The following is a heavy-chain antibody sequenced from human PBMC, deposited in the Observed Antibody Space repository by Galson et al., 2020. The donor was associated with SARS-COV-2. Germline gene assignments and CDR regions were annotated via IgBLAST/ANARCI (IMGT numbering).Heavy chain of an antibody. D-gene: IGHD3-10*01. Sequence: GESLKISCAASGFTFSRYGMHWVRQATGKGLEWVAVISYDGSNKYYADSVKGRFTISRDNSKNTLYLQMNSLRAEDTAVYYCARPGSGSYYSYFDYWGQGTLVTVSS. CDR3: ARPGSGSYYSYFDY. CDR1: GFTFSRYG. CDR2: ISYDGSNK. V-gene: IGHV3-30*03. J-gene: IGHJ4*02.